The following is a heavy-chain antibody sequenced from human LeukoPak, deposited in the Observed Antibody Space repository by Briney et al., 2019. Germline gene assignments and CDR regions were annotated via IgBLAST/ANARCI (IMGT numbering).Heavy chain of an antibody. CDR2: IYSNGNT. V-gene: IGHV3-53*01. CDR3: ARYGSGSNWFDP. J-gene: IGHJ5*02. Sequence: PGGSLRLSCAASGFTFSVYGMHWVRQAPGKGLEWVSVIYSNGNTYYADSMKGRFTISRDNSRNTLYLQMNSLRAEDTALYYCARYGSGSNWFDPWGQGTLVTVSS. D-gene: IGHD3-10*01. CDR1: GFTFSVYG.